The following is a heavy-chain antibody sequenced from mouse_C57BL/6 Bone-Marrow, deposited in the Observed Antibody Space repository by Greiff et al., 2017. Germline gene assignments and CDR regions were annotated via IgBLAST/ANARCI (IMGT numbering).Heavy chain of an antibody. CDR3: TTPFTTVVDYAMDY. CDR1: GFNIKDDY. CDR2: IDPENGDT. Sequence: DVKLQESGAELARPGASVKLSCTASGFNIKDDYMHWVKQRPEQGLEWIGWIDPENGDTEYASKFQGKATITADTSSNTAYLQLSSLTSEDTAVYYCTTPFTTVVDYAMDYWGRGTSVTVSS. D-gene: IGHD1-1*01. J-gene: IGHJ4*01. V-gene: IGHV14-4*01.